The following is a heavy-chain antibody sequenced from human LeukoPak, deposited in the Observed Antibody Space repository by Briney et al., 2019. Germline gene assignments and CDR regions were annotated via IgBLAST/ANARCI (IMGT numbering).Heavy chain of an antibody. CDR2: KGGNT. Sequence: GGSLLLCGATSGFTFSSSPMCGGRPAPGEGLGGVSTKGGNTWYADSVTGRFTISRDNAKNSLYLQMNSLRVEDTAVYYCARDHPYYYDSSGYYVGDWGQGTLVTVSS. CDR1: GFTFSSSP. V-gene: IGHV3-66*01. CDR3: ARDHPYYYDSSGYYVGD. J-gene: IGHJ4*02. D-gene: IGHD3-22*01.